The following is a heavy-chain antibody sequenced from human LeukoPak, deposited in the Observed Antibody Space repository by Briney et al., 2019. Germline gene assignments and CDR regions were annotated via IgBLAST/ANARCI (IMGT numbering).Heavy chain of an antibody. V-gene: IGHV4-59*08. CDR3: ARLVPIYGSGGGPRYYFDY. CDR2: IYYSGST. D-gene: IGHD3-10*01. Sequence: SETLSLTCTVSGGSISSYYWSWIRQPPGKGLEWIGYIYYSGSTNYNPSLKSRVTISVDTSKNQFSLKLSSMTAADTAVYYCARLVPIYGSGGGPRYYFDYWGQGTLVTVSS. CDR1: GGSISSYY. J-gene: IGHJ4*02.